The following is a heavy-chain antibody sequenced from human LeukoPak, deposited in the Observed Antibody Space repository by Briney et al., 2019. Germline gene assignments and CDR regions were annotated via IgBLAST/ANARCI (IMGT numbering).Heavy chain of an antibody. D-gene: IGHD3-22*01. Sequence: GGSLRLSCAAPGFTFSSYAMSWVRQAPGKGLEWVSAISGSGGSTYYADSVKGRFTISRDNSKNTLYLQMNSLRAEDTAVYYCAKFEYYYDSSGYYKEDYWGQGTLVTVSS. V-gene: IGHV3-23*01. J-gene: IGHJ4*02. CDR3: AKFEYYYDSSGYYKEDY. CDR2: ISGSGGST. CDR1: GFTFSSYA.